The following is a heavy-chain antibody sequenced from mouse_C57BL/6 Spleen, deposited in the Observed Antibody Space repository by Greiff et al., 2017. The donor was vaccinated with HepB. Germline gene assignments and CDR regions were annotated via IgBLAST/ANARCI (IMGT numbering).Heavy chain of an antibody. J-gene: IGHJ3*01. V-gene: IGHV1-64*01. CDR3: ARFEDGYQVAWFAY. CDR1: GYTFTSYW. Sequence: QVQLQQPGAELVKPGASVKLSCKASGYTFTSYWMHWVKQRPGQGLEWIGMIHPNSGSTNYNEKFKSKATLTVDKSSSTAYMQLSSLTSEDSAVYYCARFEDGYQVAWFAYWGQGTLVTVSA. CDR2: IHPNSGST. D-gene: IGHD2-3*01.